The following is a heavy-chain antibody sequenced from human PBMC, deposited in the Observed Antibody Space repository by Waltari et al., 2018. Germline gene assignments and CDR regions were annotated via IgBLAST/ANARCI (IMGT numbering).Heavy chain of an antibody. CDR1: GGSISSGGYY. CDR3: ARGTTSPLCIFDY. J-gene: IGHJ4*02. Sequence: QVQLQESGPGLVKPSQTLSLTCTVSGGSISSGGYYWRWIRQHPGKGLEWIGYSYYSGRTYYNPSLKSRVTISAHTSKTQFSLKLSAVTAADTAGYYCARGTTSPLCIFDYWGQGTLVTVSS. D-gene: IGHD1-1*01. CDR2: SYYSGRT. V-gene: IGHV4-31*03.